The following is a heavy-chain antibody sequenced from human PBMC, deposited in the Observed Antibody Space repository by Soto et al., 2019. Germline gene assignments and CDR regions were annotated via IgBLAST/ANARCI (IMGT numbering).Heavy chain of an antibody. Sequence: QVQLQQWGAGLLKPSETLSLTCAVYGGSFSGYYWSWIRQPPGKGLEWIGEINHSGSTNYNPSLKSRVTISVDTSKNQFSLKLSSVTAADTAVYYCARGNYRHNYYGSGKHGLRYYGMDVWGQGTTVTVSS. CDR2: INHSGST. CDR1: GGSFSGYY. D-gene: IGHD3-10*01. CDR3: ARGNYRHNYYGSGKHGLRYYGMDV. J-gene: IGHJ6*02. V-gene: IGHV4-34*01.